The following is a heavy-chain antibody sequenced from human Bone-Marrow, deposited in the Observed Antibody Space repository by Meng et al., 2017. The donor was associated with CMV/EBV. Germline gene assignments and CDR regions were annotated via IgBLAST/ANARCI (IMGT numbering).Heavy chain of an antibody. CDR3: ARDGDRGIFGVGEDAFDI. J-gene: IGHJ3*02. V-gene: IGHV3-30*02. Sequence: GGSLRLSCAASGFTFSSYGMHWVRQAPGKGLEWVAFIRYDGSNKYYADSVKGRFTISRDNAKNSLYLQMNSLRAEDTAVYYCARDGDRGIFGVGEDAFDIWGQGTMVTVSS. CDR2: IRYDGSNK. D-gene: IGHD3-3*01. CDR1: GFTFSSYG.